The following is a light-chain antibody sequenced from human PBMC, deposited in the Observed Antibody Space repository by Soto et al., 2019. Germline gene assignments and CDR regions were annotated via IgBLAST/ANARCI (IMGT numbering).Light chain of an antibody. CDR2: STN. Sequence: QTVVTQEPSFSVSPGGTITLTCGLTSGSVSTSSYPSWYQQTPGQAPRTLIYSTNTRSSGVPDRFSGSILGNKDALTITGAQADDESDYYCALSLPRGVWEFGGGTKLTVL. J-gene: IGLJ3*02. CDR1: SGSVSTSSY. CDR3: ALSLPRGVWE. V-gene: IGLV8-61*01.